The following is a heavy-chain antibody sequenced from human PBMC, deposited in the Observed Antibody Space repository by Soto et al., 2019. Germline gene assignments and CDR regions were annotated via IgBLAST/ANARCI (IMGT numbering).Heavy chain of an antibody. V-gene: IGHV1-8*02. D-gene: IGHD3-3*01. CDR2: MNPNSGNT. Sequence: ASVKVSCKASGYIFTSYYMHWVRQATGQGLEWMGWMNPNSGNTGYAQKFQGRVTMARNTSISTAYMELSSLRSEDTAVYYCARRATYYDFWSGPNWFDPWGQGTLVTVSS. CDR1: GYIFTSYY. CDR3: ARRATYYDFWSGPNWFDP. J-gene: IGHJ5*02.